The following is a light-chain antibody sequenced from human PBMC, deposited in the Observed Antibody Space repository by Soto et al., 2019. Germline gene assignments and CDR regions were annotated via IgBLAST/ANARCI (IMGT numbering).Light chain of an antibody. J-gene: IGKJ4*01. Sequence: TQLTQTPSSLSASVGDRVTITCGASQGISSFLAWYQQKPGKAPKLLSYAASSLQSGVPSRFSGSGFGPDFPPTPSSLQPEAFPTYCCHQVERYPSTLGGGTKVDIK. CDR1: QGISSF. CDR3: HQVERYPST. V-gene: IGKV1-9*01. CDR2: AAS.